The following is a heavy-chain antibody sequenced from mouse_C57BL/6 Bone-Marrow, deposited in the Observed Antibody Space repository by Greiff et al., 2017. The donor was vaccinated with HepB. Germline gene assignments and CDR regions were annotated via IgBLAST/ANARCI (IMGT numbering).Heavy chain of an antibody. V-gene: IGHV3-6*01. CDR1: GYSITSGYY. CDR3: ARDLGLRHAMDY. J-gene: IGHJ4*01. CDR2: ISYDGSN. Sequence: EVQLQESGPGLVKPSQSLSLTCSVTGYSITSGYYWNWIRQFPGNKLEWMGYISYDGSNNYNPSLKNRISITRDTSKNQFFLKLNSVTTEDTATYYCARDLGLRHAMDYWGQGTSVTVSS. D-gene: IGHD2-4*01.